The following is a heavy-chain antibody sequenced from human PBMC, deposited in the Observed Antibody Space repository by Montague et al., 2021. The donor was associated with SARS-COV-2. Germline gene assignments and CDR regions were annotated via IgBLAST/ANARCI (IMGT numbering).Heavy chain of an antibody. D-gene: IGHD3-10*01. Sequence: SVTLSLTCTVSGGSVSSSSYYWGWIRQPPGKGLEWIGCIYYSGSTNYNPSLETRVTISLDTSKNQFSLKLTSVTAADTAVYYCARVSLTKAWTGRDSWGQGTTVTVSS. CDR2: IYYSGST. J-gene: IGHJ5*01. CDR3: ARVSLTKAWTGRDS. CDR1: GGSVSSSSYY. V-gene: IGHV4-61*05.